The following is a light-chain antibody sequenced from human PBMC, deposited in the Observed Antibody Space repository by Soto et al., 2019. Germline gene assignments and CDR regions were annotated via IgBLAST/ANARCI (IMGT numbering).Light chain of an antibody. J-gene: IGKJ1*01. CDR3: QQSYSTSWT. V-gene: IGKV1-39*01. CDR2: AAS. Sequence: DIQITHSPSSLSASVLYRVTITCRASQSISSYLNWYQQKPGKAPKLLIYAASSLQSGVPSRFSGSGSGTDFTLTISSLQPEDFATYYCQQSYSTSWTFGQGTKVDIK. CDR1: QSISSY.